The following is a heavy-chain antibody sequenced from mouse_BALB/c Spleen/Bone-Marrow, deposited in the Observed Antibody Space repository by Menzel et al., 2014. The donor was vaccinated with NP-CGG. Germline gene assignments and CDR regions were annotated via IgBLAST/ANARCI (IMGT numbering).Heavy chain of an antibody. D-gene: IGHD2-1*01. CDR1: GFSLTRYG. V-gene: IGHV2-6-1*01. CDR2: IWSDGST. CDR3: ARNGNFFAMDS. J-gene: IGHJ4*01. Sequence: VKVVESGPGLVAPSQSLSITCTISGFSLTRYGVHWVRQPPGKGLEWLVVIWSDGSTTYNSALKSRLSITKDNSKSQVFLKTNSLQTDDTAMYYCARNGNFFAMDSWGQGTSVTVSS.